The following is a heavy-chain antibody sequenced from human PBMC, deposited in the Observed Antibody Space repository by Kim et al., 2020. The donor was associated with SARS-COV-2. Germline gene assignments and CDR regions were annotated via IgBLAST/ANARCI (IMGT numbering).Heavy chain of an antibody. CDR1: GASLNDYS. D-gene: IGHD3-16*01. Sequence: SETLSLTCAVYGASLNDYSWSWIRQAPGKGLDWIGEINPTGSTNYKPSLKSRVIISVDTSKKQFSLKLTSVTAADTAVYYCARGRLRGASLDGLGQGTT. CDR2: INPTGST. V-gene: IGHV4-34*01. CDR3: ARGRLRGASLDG. J-gene: IGHJ6*02.